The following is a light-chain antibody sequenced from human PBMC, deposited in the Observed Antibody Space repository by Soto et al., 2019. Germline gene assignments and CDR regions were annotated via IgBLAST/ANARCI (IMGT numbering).Light chain of an antibody. V-gene: IGKV1-5*01. CDR2: GAS. CDR1: QCIRHY. CDR3: QHHNSYSQT. Sequence: DIQMTQSRPTLSASVGDRVTITCRASQCIRHYLAWYQQMPGKAPKLLIYGASTLQSGVPSRFSGSGSGTEVTLTISSLQPDDFGPYFCQHHNSYSQTFGQGTKVEIK. J-gene: IGKJ1*01.